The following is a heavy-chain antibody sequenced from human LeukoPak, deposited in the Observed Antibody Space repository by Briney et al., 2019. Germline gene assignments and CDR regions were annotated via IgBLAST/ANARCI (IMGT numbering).Heavy chain of an antibody. V-gene: IGHV3-23*01. D-gene: IGHD1-26*01. CDR1: GFTFSSYA. Sequence: PGGSLRLSCAASGFTFSSYAMSWVRQAPGKGLEWVSAISGSGGSTYYADSVKGRFTISRDNAKNSLYLQMNSLRAEDTAVYYYAREGVSWELHFDYWGQGTLVTVSS. CDR2: ISGSGGST. CDR3: AREGVSWELHFDY. J-gene: IGHJ4*02.